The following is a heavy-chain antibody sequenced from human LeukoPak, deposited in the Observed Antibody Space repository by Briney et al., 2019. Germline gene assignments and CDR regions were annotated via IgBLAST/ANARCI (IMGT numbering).Heavy chain of an antibody. J-gene: IGHJ4*02. V-gene: IGHV3-48*01. Sequence: PGGSLRLSCAASGFTFSSYHMDWVRQAPGKGPEWVSYISIFSSTIYYADSVKGRFTISRDDAKNSLYLQMNSLRVEDTAVYYCARTHERDLDYWGQGTLVTVSS. CDR2: ISIFSSTI. CDR1: GFTFSSYH. CDR3: ARTHERDLDY.